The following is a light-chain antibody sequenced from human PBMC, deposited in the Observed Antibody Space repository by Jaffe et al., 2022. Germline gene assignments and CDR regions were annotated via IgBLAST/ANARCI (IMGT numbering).Light chain of an antibody. CDR3: QQYNNWPPS. V-gene: IGKV3D-15*01. CDR2: GAS. Sequence: EIVLTQSPATLSVSPGERATLSCRASQTVSSNLAWYQQKPGQTPRLLIYGASTRATGIPARFRGSGSGTEFTLTISSLQSEDSAVYYCQQYNNWPPSLGGGTKVEIK. CDR1: QTVSSN. J-gene: IGKJ4*01.